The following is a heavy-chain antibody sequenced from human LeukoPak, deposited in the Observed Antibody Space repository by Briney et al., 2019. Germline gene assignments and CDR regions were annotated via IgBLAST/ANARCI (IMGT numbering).Heavy chain of an antibody. V-gene: IGHV4-59*01. CDR1: GGSISSYY. J-gene: IGHJ4*02. Sequence: NPSETLSLTCTVSGGSISSYYWSWLRQPPGKGLEWIVYIYYSGSTNYNPSLKSRVTISVDTSKNQCSLKLRSVTAADTAVYYCARVTGYMIEDYFDYWGQGILVTVSS. CDR2: IYYSGST. CDR3: ARVTGYMIEDYFDY. D-gene: IGHD3-9*01.